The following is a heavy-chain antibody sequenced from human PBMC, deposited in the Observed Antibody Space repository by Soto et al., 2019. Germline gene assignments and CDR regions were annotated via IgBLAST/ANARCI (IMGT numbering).Heavy chain of an antibody. V-gene: IGHV1-69*13. D-gene: IGHD3-16*01. CDR1: GGTFSSYA. CDR2: IIPIFGTA. J-gene: IGHJ6*02. CDR3: ATTTFGGTNYGMDV. Sequence: SVKVSCKASGGTFSSYAISWVRQAPRQGLEWMGGIIPIFGTANYAQKFQGRVTITADESTSTAYMELSSPRSEDTAVYYCATTTFGGTNYGMDVWGQGTTVTVSS.